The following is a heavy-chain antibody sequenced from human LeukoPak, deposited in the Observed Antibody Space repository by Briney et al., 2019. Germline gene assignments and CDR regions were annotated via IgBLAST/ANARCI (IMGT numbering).Heavy chain of an antibody. CDR1: GITVTNYF. Sequence: PGGSLRLSCAASGITVTNYFMSWVRQSPGKGLEWVSSISSSSSYIYYADSVKGRFTISRDNAKNSLYLQMNSLRAEDTAVYYCARVAGTAYFDYWGQGTLVTVSS. CDR3: ARVAGTAYFDY. V-gene: IGHV3-21*01. CDR2: ISSSSSYI. J-gene: IGHJ4*02. D-gene: IGHD6-19*01.